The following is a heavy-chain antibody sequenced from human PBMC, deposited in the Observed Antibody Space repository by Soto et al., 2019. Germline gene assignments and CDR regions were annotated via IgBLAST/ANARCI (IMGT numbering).Heavy chain of an antibody. CDR3: LKDYLGV. CDR2: IKEDGSDK. V-gene: IGHV3-7*04. J-gene: IGHJ4*02. CDR1: GFSFSMFW. D-gene: IGHD2-8*01. Sequence: EVQLVESGGGLVQPGGSLRLSCAASGFSFSMFWMSWVRQAPGKGLEWVASIKEDGSDKHYADSVKGRFTISRDNAQNPLNLQMNSLRVEDPALYYCLKDYLGVWGQGTLVTVSS.